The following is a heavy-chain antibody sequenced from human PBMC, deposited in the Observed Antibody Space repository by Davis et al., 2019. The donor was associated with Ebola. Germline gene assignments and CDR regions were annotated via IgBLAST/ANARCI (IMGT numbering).Heavy chain of an antibody. Sequence: AASVKVSCKASGYTFTSYGISWVRQAPGQGLEWMGWINPHNGNTNYAQNVQGRVTMTTDTSTSTAYMELSSLRSEDTAVYYCAREVGYSGYDSRDYWGQGTLVTVSS. J-gene: IGHJ4*02. V-gene: IGHV1-18*01. D-gene: IGHD5-12*01. CDR1: GYTFTSYG. CDR2: INPHNGNT. CDR3: AREVGYSGYDSRDY.